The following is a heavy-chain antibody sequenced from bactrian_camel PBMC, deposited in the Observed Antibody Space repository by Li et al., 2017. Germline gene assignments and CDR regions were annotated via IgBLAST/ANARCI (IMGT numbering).Heavy chain of an antibody. CDR3: VADETCVRWYLPAGSADFGA. D-gene: IGHD2*01. CDR1: RYTRTNYC. Sequence: VQLVESGGGSVQAGGSLRLSCAGSRYTRTNYCMGWFRQAQGKEREGVAGIYSGGEPTYYDESVKGRFTISRVNRENTVYLEMNNLKPEDTAMYYCVADETCVRWYLPAGSADFGAWGQGTQVTVS. V-gene: IGHV3S40*01. J-gene: IGHJ6*01. CDR2: IYSGGEPT.